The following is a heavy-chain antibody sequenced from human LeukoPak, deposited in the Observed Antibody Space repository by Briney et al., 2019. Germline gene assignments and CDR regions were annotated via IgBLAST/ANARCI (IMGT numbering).Heavy chain of an antibody. Sequence: GGSLRLSCAASGFIFDDYGMSWVRQAPGKGLEWVSGINWNGGSTAYADSVKGRFTISRDNAKNSLYLQMNSLRAEDTALYYCARVYGSGSYYSAHFDYWSQGTLVTVSS. V-gene: IGHV3-20*04. J-gene: IGHJ4*02. CDR3: ARVYGSGSYYSAHFDY. D-gene: IGHD3-10*01. CDR2: INWNGGST. CDR1: GFIFDDYG.